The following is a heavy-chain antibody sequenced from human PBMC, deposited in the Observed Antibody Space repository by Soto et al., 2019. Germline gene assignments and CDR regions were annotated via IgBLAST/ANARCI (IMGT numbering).Heavy chain of an antibody. Sequence: QITLKESGPTLVKPTQTLTLTCTFSGFSFSTPGVGVGWIRQPPGEALEWLALIYWDDDRRYSPSLRSSLTITKDTSKNQVVLTMTNMDPVDTATYYCVSGSFPNWFDPWGRGILVTVSS. CDR1: GFSFSTPGVG. V-gene: IGHV2-5*02. CDR3: VSGSFPNWFDP. D-gene: IGHD3-10*01. J-gene: IGHJ5*02. CDR2: IYWDDDR.